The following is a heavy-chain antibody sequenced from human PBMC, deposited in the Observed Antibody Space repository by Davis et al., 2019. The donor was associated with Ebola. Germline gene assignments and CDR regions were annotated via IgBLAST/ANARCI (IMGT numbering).Heavy chain of an antibody. J-gene: IGHJ4*02. V-gene: IGHV3-30-3*01. D-gene: IGHD1-26*01. CDR2: ISYDGVTK. Sequence: GESLKISCAASGFSFSADAMHWVRQAPGKGLEWLPVISYDGVTKFCTDSVRGRFTISRDNSKNSLYLEMNSLRTEDTAVYYCARSTTGSPHPFNYWGQGTLVTVSS. CDR3: ARSTTGSPHPFNY. CDR1: GFSFSADA.